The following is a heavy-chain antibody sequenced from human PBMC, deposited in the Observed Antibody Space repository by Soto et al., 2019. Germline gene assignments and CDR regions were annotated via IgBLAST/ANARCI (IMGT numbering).Heavy chain of an antibody. V-gene: IGHV1-69*13. Sequence: ASVKVSCKASGGTFSSYAISWVRQAPGQGLEWMGGIIPIFGTANYAQKFQGRVTITADESTSTAYMELSSLRSEDTAVYYCANGYSGYGSYYYYYGMDVWGQGTTVTVSS. D-gene: IGHD5-12*01. CDR2: IIPIFGTA. CDR1: GGTFSSYA. CDR3: ANGYSGYGSYYYYYGMDV. J-gene: IGHJ6*02.